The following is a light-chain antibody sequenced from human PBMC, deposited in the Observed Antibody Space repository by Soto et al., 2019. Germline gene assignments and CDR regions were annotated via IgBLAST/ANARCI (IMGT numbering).Light chain of an antibody. CDR2: GAS. J-gene: IGKJ1*01. CDR3: QQYGSSPWT. Sequence: ETVLTQSPGTLSLSPGERATLSCRASQTIRSNYLAWYRQTPGQAPRLLIYGASNRATGIADRFSGSGSGTDFTLIFSRLETEDFALYYCQQYGSSPWTFGQGTKVEIK. CDR1: QTIRSNY. V-gene: IGKV3-20*01.